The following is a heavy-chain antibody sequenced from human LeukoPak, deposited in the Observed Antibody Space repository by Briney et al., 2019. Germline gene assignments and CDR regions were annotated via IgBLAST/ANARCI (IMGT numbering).Heavy chain of an antibody. CDR2: IYTSGST. V-gene: IGHV4-4*07. J-gene: IGHJ4*02. D-gene: IGHD3-16*02. Sequence: SETLSLTCTVSGGSIGSYYWSWIRQPAGKGLEWIGRIYTSGSTNYNPSLKSRVTMSVDTSKNQFSLKLSSVIAADTAVYYCALLYDYVWGSYLDYWGQGTLVTVSS. CDR1: GGSIGSYY. CDR3: ALLYDYVWGSYLDY.